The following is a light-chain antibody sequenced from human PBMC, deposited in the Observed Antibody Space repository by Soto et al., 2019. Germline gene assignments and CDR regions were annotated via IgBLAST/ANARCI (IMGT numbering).Light chain of an antibody. CDR3: NSYTPLSNRV. J-gene: IGLJ1*01. CDR2: EVT. V-gene: IGLV2-14*01. CDR1: STDIGAYNY. Sequence: QSALTQPASVSGSPGQSITISCTGTSTDIGAYNYVSWYQQHPGKAPKPLIYEVTNRPSGVSNRFSGSKSGNTASLAISGLQAENEANYYCNSYTPLSNRVFGTGTKLTVL.